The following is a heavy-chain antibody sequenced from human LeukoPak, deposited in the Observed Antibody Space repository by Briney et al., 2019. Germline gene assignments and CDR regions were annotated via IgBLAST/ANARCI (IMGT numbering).Heavy chain of an antibody. V-gene: IGHV3-23*01. Sequence: PGGSLRLSCAASGFTFSTYAMSWVRQAPGRGLECVSANSGSGGSTYYADSVKGRFTISRDLSKNPLYLQMNSLRAEDTAVYYCAKDQSDSGWPPSYFDYWGQGTLVTVSS. CDR1: GFTFSTYA. CDR3: AKDQSDSGWPPSYFDY. J-gene: IGHJ4*02. CDR2: NSGSGGST. D-gene: IGHD6-19*01.